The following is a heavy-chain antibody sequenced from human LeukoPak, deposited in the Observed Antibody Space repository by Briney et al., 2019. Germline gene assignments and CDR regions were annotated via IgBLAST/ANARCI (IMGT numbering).Heavy chain of an antibody. CDR1: GFTFSSYS. CDR3: ARDRGVMTAVTTGVFDY. V-gene: IGHV3-7*01. D-gene: IGHD4-17*01. J-gene: IGHJ4*02. Sequence: GGSRRLSCAASGFTFSSYSMSWVRQAPGKGLEWLANISKDGSEKYYADSVKGRFTISRDNAKNSLYLQMNSPRAEDTAVYYCARDRGVMTAVTTGVFDYWGQGTLVTVSS. CDR2: ISKDGSEK.